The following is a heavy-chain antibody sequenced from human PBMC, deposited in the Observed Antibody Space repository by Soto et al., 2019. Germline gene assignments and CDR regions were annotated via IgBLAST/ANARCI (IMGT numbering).Heavy chain of an antibody. CDR3: ARGVSAGVDY. CDR1: GYSFTSLD. J-gene: IGHJ4*02. CDR2: MQPSTGRT. Sequence: ASLKVSCKASGYSFTSLDINWVRQTAGQGLEWMGWMQPSTGRTGYAQKFQGRVTMTRDTSINTAYMELTTLTSDDTAFYYCARGVSAGVDYWGQGTLVTVSS. V-gene: IGHV1-8*01. D-gene: IGHD1-26*01.